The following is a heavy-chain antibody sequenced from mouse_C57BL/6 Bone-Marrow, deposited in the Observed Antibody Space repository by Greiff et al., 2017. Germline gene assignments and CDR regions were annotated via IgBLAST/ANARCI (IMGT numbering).Heavy chain of an antibody. Sequence: EVQLQQSGAELVRPGASVKLSCTASGFNIKDDYMHWVKQRPEQGLEWIGWIDPENGDTEYASKFQGKATITADTSSNTAYLQLSSLTSEDTAVYYCTRGLGPWFAYWGQGTLVTVSA. V-gene: IGHV14-4*01. J-gene: IGHJ3*01. CDR1: GFNIKDDY. CDR2: IDPENGDT. CDR3: TRGLGPWFAY. D-gene: IGHD4-1*01.